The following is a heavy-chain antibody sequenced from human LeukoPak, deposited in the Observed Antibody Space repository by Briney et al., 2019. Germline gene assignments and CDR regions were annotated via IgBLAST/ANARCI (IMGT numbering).Heavy chain of an antibody. V-gene: IGHV4-39*07. CDR1: GGSISSSSYY. CDR3: ARVSSITIFGVVIPEDFDY. Sequence: PSETLSLACTVSGGSISSSSYYWGWIRQPPGKGLEWIGSIYYSGSTYYNPSLKSRVTISVDTSKNQFSLKLSSAAAADTAVYYCARVSSITIFGVVIPEDFDYWGQGTLVTVSS. J-gene: IGHJ4*02. CDR2: IYYSGST. D-gene: IGHD3-3*01.